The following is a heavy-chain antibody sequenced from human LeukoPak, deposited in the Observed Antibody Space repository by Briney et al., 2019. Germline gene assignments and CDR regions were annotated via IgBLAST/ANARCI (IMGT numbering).Heavy chain of an antibody. J-gene: IGHJ4*02. CDR2: IYSGGNT. Sequence: GGSLRLSCAASGFTVSSNYMSWVRQAPGKGLEWVSVIYSGGNTYYADSVKGRFTISRDISKNTVFLQMNSLRAEDTAIYYCARDFGDYWGQGTLVTASS. CDR3: ARDFGDY. CDR1: GFTVSSNY. V-gene: IGHV3-53*01. D-gene: IGHD3-3*01.